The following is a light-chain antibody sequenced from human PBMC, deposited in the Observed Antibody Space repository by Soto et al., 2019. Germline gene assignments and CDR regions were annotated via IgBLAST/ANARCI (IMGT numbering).Light chain of an antibody. CDR1: QSVNSNY. V-gene: IGKV3-20*01. Sequence: EIVLTQSPGTLSLSPGERATLSCRASQSVNSNYLAWYQQKPGQAPRLLIHGASSRTTGIPDTFSGSGSGTDFTLTIIRLEPEDFAVYYCQLYGSSPLYSFGQGTNLEIK. CDR2: GAS. CDR3: QLYGSSPLYS. J-gene: IGKJ2*03.